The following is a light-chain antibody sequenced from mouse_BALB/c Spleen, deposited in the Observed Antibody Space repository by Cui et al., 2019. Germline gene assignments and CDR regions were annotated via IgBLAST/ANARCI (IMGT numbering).Light chain of an antibody. CDR2: DTS. CDR3: QQWSSYPRT. J-gene: IGKJ1*01. V-gene: IGKV4-55*01. CDR1: SSVSY. Sequence: QIVLTQSPAIMSASPGEKVTMTCSASSSVSYMYWYQQTPGTSPRLQIYDTSHLASGVPVRFSGSGSGTSYSLTISRMEAEDAATYYCQQWSSYPRTFGGGTKLEIK.